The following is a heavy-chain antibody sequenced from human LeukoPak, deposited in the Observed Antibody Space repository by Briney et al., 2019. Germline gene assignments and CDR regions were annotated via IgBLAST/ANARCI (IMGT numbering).Heavy chain of an antibody. V-gene: IGHV1-69*13. CDR1: GGTFSSYA. J-gene: IGHJ4*02. D-gene: IGHD2-2*01. CDR2: IIPIFGTA. Sequence: ASVKVSCTASGGTFSSYAISWVRQAPGQGLEWMGGIIPIFGTANYAQKFQGRVTITADESTSTAYMELSSLRSEDTAVYYCASCSSTSCYYRALGIDYWGQGTLVTVSS. CDR3: ASCSSTSCYYRALGIDY.